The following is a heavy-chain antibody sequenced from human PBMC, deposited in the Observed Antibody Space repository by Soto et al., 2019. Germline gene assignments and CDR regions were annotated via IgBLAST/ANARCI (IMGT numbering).Heavy chain of an antibody. CDR3: ARDPERDYYDSSGSTEGY. D-gene: IGHD3-22*01. V-gene: IGHV1-69*13. CDR1: GGTFSSYA. J-gene: IGHJ4*02. CDR2: IIPIFGTA. Sequence: GASVKVSCKASGGTFSSYAISWVRQAPGQGLEWMGGIIPIFGTANYAQKFQGRVTITADESTSTAYMELSSLRSEDTAVYYCARDPERDYYDSSGSTEGYWGQGTLVTVSS.